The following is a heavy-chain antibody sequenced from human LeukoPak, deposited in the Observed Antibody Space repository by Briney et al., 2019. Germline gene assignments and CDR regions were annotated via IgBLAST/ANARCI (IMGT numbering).Heavy chain of an antibody. Sequence: GGSLRLSCAASGFTFTIYAMSWVPQAPGKGLEWVSTISGSDSDTYYADSVKGRFTISRDNSKNSVFLHMNSLRVEDTAVYYCAREGDAFDIWGQGTMVTVSS. V-gene: IGHV3-23*01. CDR1: GFTFTIYA. CDR3: AREGDAFDI. D-gene: IGHD3-10*01. J-gene: IGHJ3*02. CDR2: ISGSDSDT.